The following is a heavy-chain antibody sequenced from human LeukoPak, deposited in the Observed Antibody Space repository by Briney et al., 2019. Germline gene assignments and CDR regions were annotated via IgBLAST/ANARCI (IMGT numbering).Heavy chain of an antibody. V-gene: IGHV3-48*01. CDR1: GFSFSSYN. CDR2: VSSSSSTT. D-gene: IGHD6-13*01. CDR3: ARGGYSSSWYLEDY. Sequence: GGSLRLSCAASGFSFSSYNMNWVRQAPGKGLEWVSYVSSSSSTTYYAVSVKGRFTISRDNAKNSLYLKMNSQRAEDTAVYYWARGGYSSSWYLEDYWGQGTLVTVSS. J-gene: IGHJ4*02.